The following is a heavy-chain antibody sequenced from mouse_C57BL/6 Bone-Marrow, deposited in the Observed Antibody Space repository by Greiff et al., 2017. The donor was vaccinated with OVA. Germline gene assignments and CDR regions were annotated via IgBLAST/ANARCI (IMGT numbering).Heavy chain of an antibody. V-gene: IGHV1-81*01. J-gene: IGHJ4*01. CDR3: ARYGNPYYYAMDY. D-gene: IGHD2-10*02. CDR1: GYTFTSYG. Sequence: VQLQESGAELVRPGASVKLSCTASGYTFTSYGISWVKQRTGQGLEWIGEIYPRSGNSSYNAKFKGKAPLTADKSSSTAYMELRSLTSEDSAVYFCARYGNPYYYAMDYGGQGTSVTVTS. CDR2: IYPRSGNS.